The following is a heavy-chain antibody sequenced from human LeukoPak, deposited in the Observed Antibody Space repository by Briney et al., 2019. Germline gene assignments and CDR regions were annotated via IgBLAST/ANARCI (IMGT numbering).Heavy chain of an antibody. D-gene: IGHD3-22*01. CDR1: GFTFSSYW. V-gene: IGHV3-30*18. CDR3: AKDGLSVYYDSSGYWDY. Sequence: GGSLRLSCAGSGFTFSSYWMSWVRQAPGKGLEWVAVISYDGSNKYYADSVKGRFTISRDNSKNTLYLQMNSLRAEDTAVYYCAKDGLSVYYDSSGYWDYWGQGTLVTVSS. J-gene: IGHJ4*02. CDR2: ISYDGSNK.